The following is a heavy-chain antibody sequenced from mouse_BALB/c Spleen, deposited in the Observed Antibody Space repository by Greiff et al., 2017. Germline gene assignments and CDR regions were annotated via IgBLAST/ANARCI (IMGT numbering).Heavy chain of an antibody. CDR3: TRRDYGSSYTWFAY. V-gene: IGHV1S81*02. J-gene: IGHJ3*01. CDR2: INPSNGGT. CDR1: GYTFTSYY. D-gene: IGHD1-1*01. Sequence: VQRVESGAELVKPGASVKLSCKASGYTFTSYYMYWVKQRPGQGLEWIGEINPSNGGTNFNEKFKSKATLTVDKSSSTAYMQLSSLTSEDSAVYYCTRRDYGSSYTWFAYWGQGTLVTVSA.